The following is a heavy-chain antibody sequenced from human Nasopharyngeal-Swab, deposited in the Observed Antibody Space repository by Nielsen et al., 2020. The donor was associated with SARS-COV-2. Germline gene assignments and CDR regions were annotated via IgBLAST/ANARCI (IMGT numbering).Heavy chain of an antibody. CDR1: GYSVTSYW. J-gene: IGHJ4*02. CDR2: IYPGDSDT. V-gene: IGHV5-51*01. D-gene: IGHD6-25*01. Sequence: GESLKISCTASGYSVTSYWIGWVRQMPGKGLEWMGIIYPGDSDTRYSPSFQGQVTISADKSISTAYLQWSSLKASDTAMYYCATSATAAGVGYWGQGTLVTVSS. CDR3: ATSATAAGVGY.